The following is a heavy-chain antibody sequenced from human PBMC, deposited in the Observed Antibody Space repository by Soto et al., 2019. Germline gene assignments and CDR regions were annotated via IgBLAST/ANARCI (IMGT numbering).Heavy chain of an antibody. J-gene: IGHJ6*02. V-gene: IGHV3-30*03. Sequence: QVQLVESGGGVVQPGRSLRLSCAASGFTFSSYGMHWVRQAPGKGLEWVAVISYDGSNKYYADSVKGRFTISRDNFKNTLYLQMNSLRAEDTAVYYCATEYYYDSSGYYSIYYGMDVWGQGTTVTVSS. D-gene: IGHD3-22*01. CDR3: ATEYYYDSSGYYSIYYGMDV. CDR1: GFTFSSYG. CDR2: ISYDGSNK.